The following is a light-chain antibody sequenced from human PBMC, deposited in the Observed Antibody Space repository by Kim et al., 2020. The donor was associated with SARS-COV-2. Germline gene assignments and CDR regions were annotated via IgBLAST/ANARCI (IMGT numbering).Light chain of an antibody. J-gene: IGLJ3*02. Sequence: FGQTVRITCQGDSLRSYYASWYQQKPGQAPVLVIYGKNNRPSGIPDRFSGSSSGNTASLTITGAQAEDEADYYCNSRDSSGNHLEVFGGGTKLTVL. V-gene: IGLV3-19*01. CDR2: GKN. CDR3: NSRDSSGNHLEV. CDR1: SLRSYY.